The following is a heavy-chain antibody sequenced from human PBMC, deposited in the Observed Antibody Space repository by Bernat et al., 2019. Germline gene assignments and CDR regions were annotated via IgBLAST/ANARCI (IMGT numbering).Heavy chain of an antibody. V-gene: IGHV1-24*01. D-gene: IGHD2-2*01. Sequence: QVQLVQSGAEVKKPGASVKVSCKVSGYTLTELSMHWVRQAPGKGLEWMGGFDPEDGETIHAQKFQGRVTMTTGTSTDTAYMELSSLRSEDTAVYYCATLPVPGIVVVPGLGGWFDPWGQGTLVTVSS. J-gene: IGHJ5*02. CDR3: ATLPVPGIVVVPGLGGWFDP. CDR2: FDPEDGET. CDR1: GYTLTELS.